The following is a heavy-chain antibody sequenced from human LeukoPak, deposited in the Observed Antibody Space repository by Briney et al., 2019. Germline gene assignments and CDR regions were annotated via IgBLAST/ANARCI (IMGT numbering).Heavy chain of an antibody. CDR3: ARDCSSTSCSNDAFDI. V-gene: IGHV3-21*01. CDR1: GFTFSSYS. CDR2: ISSSSSYI. Sequence: GGSLRLSCAASGFTFSSYSMNWVRQAPGKGLEWVSSISSSSSYIYYADSVKGRFTISRDNAKNSLYLQMNSLRAEDMAVYYCARDCSSTSCSNDAFDIWGQGTMVTVSS. J-gene: IGHJ3*02. D-gene: IGHD2-2*01.